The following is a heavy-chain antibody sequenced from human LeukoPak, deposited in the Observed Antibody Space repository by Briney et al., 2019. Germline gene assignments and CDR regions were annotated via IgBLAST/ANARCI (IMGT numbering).Heavy chain of an antibody. D-gene: IGHD3-10*01. CDR3: AKTVRISRYGSGRH. Sequence: GGSLRLSCAPSGFTFSTYKMNWVRQAPGKGLEWVSYISSTSSTIYYADSVKGRFTISRDNSKNTLYLQMNSLRAEDTAVYYCAKTVRISRYGSGRHWGEGTPGTVSS. CDR1: GFTFSTYK. CDR2: ISSTSSTI. V-gene: IGHV3-48*01. J-gene: IGHJ3*01.